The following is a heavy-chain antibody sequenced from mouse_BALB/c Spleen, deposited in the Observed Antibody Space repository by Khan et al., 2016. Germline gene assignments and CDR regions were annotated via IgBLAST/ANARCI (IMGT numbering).Heavy chain of an antibody. CDR2: IYPGSGNT. D-gene: IGHD1-1*01. V-gene: IGHV1-63*01. CDR1: GYAFTNYW. J-gene: IGHJ4*01. CDR3: ARWGLTTVVEDYAMDY. Sequence: QVQLKQSGAELVRPGTSVKISCKASGYAFTNYWLGWVKQRPGHGLEWIGDIYPGSGNTYYNEKFKGKATLPADKSSSTAYMQLRSLTYADSAVFFGARWGLTTVVEDYAMDYWGQGTSVTVAA.